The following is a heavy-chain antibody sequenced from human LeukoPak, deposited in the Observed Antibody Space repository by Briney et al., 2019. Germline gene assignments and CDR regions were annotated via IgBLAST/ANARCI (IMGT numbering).Heavy chain of an antibody. J-gene: IGHJ6*02. CDR1: GFTSSSYS. CDR3: ARDRRGAAAGTLHYHYYGMDV. Sequence: GGSLRLSCAASGFTSSSYSMNWVRQAPGKGLEWVSSISSSSSYIYYADSVKGRFTISRDNAKNSLYLQMNSLRAEDTAVYYCARDRRGAAAGTLHYHYYGMDVWGQGTTVTVSS. V-gene: IGHV3-21*01. D-gene: IGHD6-13*01. CDR2: ISSSSSYI.